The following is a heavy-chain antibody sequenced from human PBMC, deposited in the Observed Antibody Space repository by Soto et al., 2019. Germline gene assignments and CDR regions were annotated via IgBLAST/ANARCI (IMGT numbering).Heavy chain of an antibody. CDR2: IYYSGST. J-gene: IGHJ6*02. CDR1: GGSISSSSYY. Sequence: SETLSLTCTVSGGSISSSSYYWGWIRQPPGKGLGWIGSIYYSGSTYYNPSLKSRVTISVDTSKNQFSLKLSSVTAADTAVYYCARAGQWLVYYYYYYGMDVWGQGTTVTVSS. V-gene: IGHV4-39*01. D-gene: IGHD6-19*01. CDR3: ARAGQWLVYYYYYYGMDV.